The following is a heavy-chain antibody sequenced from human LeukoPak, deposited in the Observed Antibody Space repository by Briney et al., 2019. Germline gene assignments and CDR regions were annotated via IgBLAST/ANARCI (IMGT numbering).Heavy chain of an antibody. D-gene: IGHD3-3*01. Sequence: ASVKVSCKASGYTFTSYGISWVRQAPGQGLEWMGWISAYNGNTNYAQKLQGRVTMTTDTPTSTAYMELRSLRSDDTAVYYCARVVYYDFWSGPYYFDYWGQGTLVTVSS. V-gene: IGHV1-18*01. CDR1: GYTFTSYG. CDR2: ISAYNGNT. J-gene: IGHJ4*02. CDR3: ARVVYYDFWSGPYYFDY.